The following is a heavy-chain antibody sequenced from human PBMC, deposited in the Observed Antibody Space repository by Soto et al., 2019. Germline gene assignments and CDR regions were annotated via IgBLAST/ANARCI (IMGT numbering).Heavy chain of an antibody. CDR2: ISAYNGNT. CDR3: ASRTQLWLRGAFDI. D-gene: IGHD5-18*01. Sequence: GASVKVSCKASGYTFTIYGISWVRQSPGQGLEWMGWISAYNGNTNYAQKLQGRVTMTTDTSTSTAYMELRSLRSDDTAVYYCASRTQLWLRGAFDIWGQGTMVTVSS. J-gene: IGHJ3*02. V-gene: IGHV1-18*04. CDR1: GYTFTIYG.